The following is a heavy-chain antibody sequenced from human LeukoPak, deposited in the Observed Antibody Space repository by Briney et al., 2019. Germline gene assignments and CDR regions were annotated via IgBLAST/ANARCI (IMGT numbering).Heavy chain of an antibody. V-gene: IGHV3-33*01. CDR3: ARDEVAVAGTFDY. Sequence: GGSLRLSCAASGFTFSSYGMHWVRQAPGKGLEWVAVIWYDGSNKYYADSVKGRSTISRDNSKNTLYLQMNSLRAEDTAVYYCARDEVAVAGTFDYWGQGTLVTVSS. CDR2: IWYDGSNK. J-gene: IGHJ4*02. CDR1: GFTFSSYG. D-gene: IGHD6-19*01.